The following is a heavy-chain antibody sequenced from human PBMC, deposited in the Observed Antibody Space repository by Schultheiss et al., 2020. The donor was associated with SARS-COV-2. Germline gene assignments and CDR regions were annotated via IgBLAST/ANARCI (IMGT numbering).Heavy chain of an antibody. J-gene: IGHJ4*02. Sequence: ASVKVSCKASGYTFTGYYMHWVRQAPGQGLEWMGWINPNSGGTNYAQKFQGRVTMTRDTSISTAYMELSRLRSDDTAVYYCARGFLLGATSDLYYFDYWGQGTLVTVSS. V-gene: IGHV1-2*02. CDR1: GYTFTGYY. CDR3: ARGFLLGATSDLYYFDY. CDR2: INPNSGGT. D-gene: IGHD1-26*01.